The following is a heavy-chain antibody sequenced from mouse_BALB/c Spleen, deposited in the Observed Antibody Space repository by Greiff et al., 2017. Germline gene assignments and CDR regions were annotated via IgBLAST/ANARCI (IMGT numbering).Heavy chain of an antibody. CDR3: ARQNYGYLYYAMDY. Sequence: EVKLQESGGDLVKPGGSLKLSCAASGFTFSSYGMSWVRQTPDKRLEWVATISSGGSYTYYPDSVKGRFTISRDNAKNTLYLQMSSLKSEDTAMYYCARQNYGYLYYAMDYWGQGTSVTVSS. D-gene: IGHD1-2*01. CDR1: GFTFSSYG. J-gene: IGHJ4*01. V-gene: IGHV5-6*01. CDR2: ISSGGSYT.